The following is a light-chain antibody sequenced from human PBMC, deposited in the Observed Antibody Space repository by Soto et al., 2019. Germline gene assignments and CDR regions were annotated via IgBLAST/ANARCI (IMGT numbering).Light chain of an antibody. CDR3: QQYNKWPPRYT. CDR2: GAS. Sequence: PGERATLSCRASQNVNSDLAWYQQKPGQAPRILIYGASTRATDIPARISGSGSGTDFTLTINGLQSEDFAVYYCQQYNKWPPRYTFGQGTKLEIK. CDR1: QNVNSD. V-gene: IGKV3-15*01. J-gene: IGKJ2*01.